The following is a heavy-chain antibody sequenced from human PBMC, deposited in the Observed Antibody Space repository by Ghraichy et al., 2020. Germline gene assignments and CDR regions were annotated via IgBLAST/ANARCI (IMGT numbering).Heavy chain of an antibody. CDR3: ARDLCRYYDSSGYSCAFDI. D-gene: IGHD3-22*01. CDR1: GFTVSSNY. J-gene: IGHJ3*02. Sequence: GESLNISCAASGFTVSSNYMSWVRQAPGKGLEWVSVIYSGGSTYYADSVKGRFTISRDNSKNTLYLQMNSLRAEDTAVYYCARDLCRYYDSSGYSCAFDIWGQGTMVTVSS. V-gene: IGHV3-53*01. CDR2: IYSGGST.